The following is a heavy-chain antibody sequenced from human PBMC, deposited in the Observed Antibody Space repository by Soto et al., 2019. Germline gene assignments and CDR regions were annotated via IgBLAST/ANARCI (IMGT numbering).Heavy chain of an antibody. Sequence: SETLSLTCTVSGGSISPYYWSWIRQPPGGGLEWIGYVYYTGDTKYNPSLSSRVTMSADTFKNQFSLRLNSVTAADTAVYYCARYRRDPAHGYPLPYWGQGTLVTVSS. CDR3: ARYRRDPAHGYPLPY. D-gene: IGHD5-12*01. CDR1: GGSISPYY. J-gene: IGHJ4*02. V-gene: IGHV4-59*01. CDR2: VYYTGDT.